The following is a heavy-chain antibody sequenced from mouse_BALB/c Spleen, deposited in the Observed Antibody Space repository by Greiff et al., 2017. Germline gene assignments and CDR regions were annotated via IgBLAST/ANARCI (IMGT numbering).Heavy chain of an antibody. CDR3: ARAPTVVRGFDY. Sequence: EVQLVESGGGLVKPGGSLKLSCAASGFTFSSYAMSWVRQTPEKRLEWVASISSGGSTYYPDSVKGRFTISRDNARNILYLQMSSLRSEDTAMYYCARAPTVVRGFDYWGQGTTLTVSS. J-gene: IGHJ2*01. D-gene: IGHD1-1*01. V-gene: IGHV5-6-5*01. CDR2: ISSGGST. CDR1: GFTFSSYA.